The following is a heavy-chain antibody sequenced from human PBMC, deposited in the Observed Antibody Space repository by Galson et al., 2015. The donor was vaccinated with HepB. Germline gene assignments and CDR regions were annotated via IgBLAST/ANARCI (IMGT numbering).Heavy chain of an antibody. CDR1: GFTFGDYG. V-gene: IGHV3-49*03. CDR2: IRSKDYGGTT. CDR3: SRGSKYYDIFPGFDS. J-gene: IGHJ4*02. D-gene: IGHD3-9*01. Sequence: SLRLSCAASGFTFGDYGMSWFRQAPGKGLEWVASIRSKDYGGTTAYAAYVKDRFTISRDDSKSLAYLQMNRLIIEDKAVYYCSRGSKYYDIFPGFDSWGQGTLVTVSS.